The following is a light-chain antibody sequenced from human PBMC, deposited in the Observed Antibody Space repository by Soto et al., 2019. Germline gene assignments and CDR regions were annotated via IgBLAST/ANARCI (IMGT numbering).Light chain of an antibody. Sequence: QPVLTQPPSASGTPGQRVTISCSGSSSNIGSNYVYWYQQLPGTAPKLLIYRNNQRPSGVPDRFSGSKSGTSASLAISGLRSEDEADYYCAASDDSLSGPVFGGGTQLTVL. V-gene: IGLV1-47*01. CDR3: AASDDSLSGPV. CDR1: SSNIGSNY. J-gene: IGLJ7*01. CDR2: RNN.